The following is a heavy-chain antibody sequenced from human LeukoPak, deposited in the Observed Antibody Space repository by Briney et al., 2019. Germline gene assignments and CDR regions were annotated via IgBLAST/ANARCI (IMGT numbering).Heavy chain of an antibody. Sequence: SGTLSLTCTVSGGSISSYYWSWIRQPPGKGLEWVGYIYYSGSTNYNPSLKSRVTISVDTSKNQFSLKLTSVTAADTAVYYCARHVGKFYGMDVWGQGSTVTVSS. D-gene: IGHD1-14*01. CDR1: GGSISSYY. CDR2: IYYSGST. CDR3: ARHVGKFYGMDV. V-gene: IGHV4-59*08. J-gene: IGHJ6*02.